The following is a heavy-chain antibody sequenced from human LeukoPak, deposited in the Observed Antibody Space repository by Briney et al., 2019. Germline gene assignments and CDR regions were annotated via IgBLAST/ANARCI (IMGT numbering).Heavy chain of an antibody. D-gene: IGHD1-14*01. CDR3: AREKPGAFDY. J-gene: IGHJ4*02. CDR2: IIPIFGTA. CDR1: GGTFSSYA. V-gene: IGHV1-69*06. Sequence: GASVKVSCKASGGTFSSYAISWVRQAPGQGLEWMGGIIPIFGTANYAQKFQGRDTITADKSTSTAYMELSSLRSEDTAVYYCAREKPGAFDYWGQGTLVTVSS.